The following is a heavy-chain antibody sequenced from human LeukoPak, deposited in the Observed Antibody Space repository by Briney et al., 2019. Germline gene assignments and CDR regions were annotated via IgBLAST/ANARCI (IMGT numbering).Heavy chain of an antibody. D-gene: IGHD1-14*01. V-gene: IGHV4-61*02. J-gene: IGHJ6*02. CDR1: GGSISSGSYY. CDR3: ARDGKDPALYGMDV. Sequence: SETLSLTCTVSGGSISSGSYYWSWIRQPAGKGLEWIGRIYTSGSTNYNPSLKSRVTISVDTSKNQFSLKLSSVTAADTAVYYCARDGKDPALYGMDVWGQGTTVTVSS. CDR2: IYTSGST.